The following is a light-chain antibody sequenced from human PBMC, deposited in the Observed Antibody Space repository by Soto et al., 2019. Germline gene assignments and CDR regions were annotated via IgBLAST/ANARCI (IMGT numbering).Light chain of an antibody. CDR1: SSNVGGYNC. V-gene: IGLV2-23*02. CDR2: EVN. CDR3: CSYGGDRI. J-gene: IGLJ2*01. Sequence: QSALTQPASVSGSPGQSIAISCTGTSSNVGGYNCVSWYQQHPGKAPKLLIYEVNKRPSGVSNRFSGSKSDNTASLTISGLQAEDEADYYCCSYGGDRIFGGGTKLTVL.